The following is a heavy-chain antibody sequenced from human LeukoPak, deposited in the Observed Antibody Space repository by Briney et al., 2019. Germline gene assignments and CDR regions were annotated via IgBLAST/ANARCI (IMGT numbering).Heavy chain of an antibody. V-gene: IGHV3-30*18. CDR2: ISYDGSNK. CDR3: AKVGPAANDWFDP. J-gene: IGHJ5*02. CDR1: GFTFSNYW. D-gene: IGHD2-15*01. Sequence: GGSLRLSCAASGFTFSNYWMHWVRQAPGKGLEWVAVISYDGSNKYYADSVKGRFTISRDNSKNTLYLQMNSLRAEDTAVYYCAKVGPAANDWFDPWGQGTLVTVSS.